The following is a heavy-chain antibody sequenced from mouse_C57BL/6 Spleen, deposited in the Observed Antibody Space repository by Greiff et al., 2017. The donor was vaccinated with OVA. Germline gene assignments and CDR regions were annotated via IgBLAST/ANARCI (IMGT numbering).Heavy chain of an antibody. CDR3: ASPYAQSTVHAMDD. CDR1: GYTFTSYG. V-gene: IGHV1-81*01. CDR2: FYPRSGTT. Sequence: VQLQQSGAELARPGASVKLSCKASGYTFTSYGISWVTQSTGQGLAWIGEFYPRSGTTYSNEKFKGKATLTAAKSSSTAYMELRSVTSEDSAVYFGASPYAQSTVHAMDDWGQGTSVTVSS. J-gene: IGHJ4*01. D-gene: IGHD5-1*01.